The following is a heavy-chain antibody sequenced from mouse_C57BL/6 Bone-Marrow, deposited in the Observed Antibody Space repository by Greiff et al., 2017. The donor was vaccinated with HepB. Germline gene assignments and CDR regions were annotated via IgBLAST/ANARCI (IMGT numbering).Heavy chain of an antibody. Sequence: EVMLVESGGGLVKPGGSLKLSCAASGFTFSSYAMSWVRQTPEKRLEWVATISDGGSYTYYPDNVKGRFTISRDNAKNNLYLQMSHLKSEDTAMYYCARDLGITTVETFFADWGQGTLVTVSA. J-gene: IGHJ3*01. D-gene: IGHD1-1*01. CDR3: ARDLGITTVETFFAD. CDR2: ISDGGSYT. CDR1: GFTFSSYA. V-gene: IGHV5-4*01.